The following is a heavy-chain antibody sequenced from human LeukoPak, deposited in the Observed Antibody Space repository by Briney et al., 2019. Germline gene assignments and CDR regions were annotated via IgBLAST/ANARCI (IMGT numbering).Heavy chain of an antibody. CDR2: IRSKTNSYAT. CDR3: ASGVQLLWFGEDRDAFDI. D-gene: IGHD3-10*01. CDR1: GFTFSGSA. Sequence: GGSLRLSCAASGFTFSGSAMHWVRQASGKGLEWVGRIRSKTNSYATSYAASVKGRFALSRDDSKNTAYLQMNSLKTEDTAVYYCASGVQLLWFGEDRDAFDIWGQGTMVTVSS. V-gene: IGHV3-73*01. J-gene: IGHJ3*02.